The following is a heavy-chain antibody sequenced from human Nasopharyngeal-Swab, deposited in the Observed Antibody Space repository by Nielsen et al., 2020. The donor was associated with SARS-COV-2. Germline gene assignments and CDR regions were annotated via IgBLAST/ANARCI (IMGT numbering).Heavy chain of an antibody. CDR3: AIDCYGFSPTCNLLDY. CDR1: GFTFSSYW. Sequence: GGSLRLSCAASGFTFSSYWMSWVRQAPGKGLEWVANIKQDGSEKYYVDSVKGRFTISRDDAKNSLYLQMNSLRAEDTAVYYFAIDCYGFSPTCNLLDYWGQGTLVTVSS. D-gene: IGHD2/OR15-2a*01. CDR2: IKQDGSEK. J-gene: IGHJ4*02. V-gene: IGHV3-7*01.